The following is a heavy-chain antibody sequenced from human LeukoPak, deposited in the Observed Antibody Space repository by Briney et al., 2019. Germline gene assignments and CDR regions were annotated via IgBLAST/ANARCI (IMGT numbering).Heavy chain of an antibody. CDR3: ASGYSYGFLFEY. V-gene: IGHV3-74*01. CDR2: INSDGSST. Sequence: PVGSLRLSCAASGFTFSSYWMHWVRQAPGNGLVWVSRINSDGSSTRYADSVKGRFTIFRDNAKNTLYLQMNNLRAEDTAVYYCASGYSYGFLFEYWGQGTLVTVSS. J-gene: IGHJ4*02. D-gene: IGHD5-18*01. CDR1: GFTFSSYW.